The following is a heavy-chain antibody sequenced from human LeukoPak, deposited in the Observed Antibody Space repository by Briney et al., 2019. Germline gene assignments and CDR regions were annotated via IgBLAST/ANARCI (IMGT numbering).Heavy chain of an antibody. J-gene: IGHJ1*01. CDR2: IYPGDSDT. CDR1: GYRFTSYW. Sequence: SGESLKISCKASGYRFTSYWIGWVRQMPGKGLEWMGIIYPGDSDTRYSPSFQGQVTISADKSISTAYLQWSSLKASDTAMYYCARQETDCSSTTCYIDYFQHWGQGTLVTVSS. V-gene: IGHV5-51*01. D-gene: IGHD2-2*02. CDR3: ARQETDCSSTTCYIDYFQH.